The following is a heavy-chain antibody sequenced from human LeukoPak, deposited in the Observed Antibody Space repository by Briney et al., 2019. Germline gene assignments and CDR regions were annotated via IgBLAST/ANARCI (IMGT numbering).Heavy chain of an antibody. D-gene: IGHD3-10*01. V-gene: IGHV3-23*01. CDR2: ISGSGGST. CDR3: AKDAHLLLLWFGELSPPYAFDI. CDR1: GFTFSSYA. Sequence: GGSLRLSCAASGFTFSSYAMSWVRQAPGKGLEWVSAISGSGGSTYYADSVKGRFTISRDNSKNTLYLQMNSLRAEDTAVYYCAKDAHLLLLWFGELSPPYAFDIWGQGTTVTVSS. J-gene: IGHJ3*02.